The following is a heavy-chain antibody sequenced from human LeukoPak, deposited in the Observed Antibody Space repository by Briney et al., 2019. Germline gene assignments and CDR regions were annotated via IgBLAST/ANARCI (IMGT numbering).Heavy chain of an antibody. CDR2: ISAYNGNT. Sequence: ASVKVSYKASGYTFSSYGISWGRQAPGQGLGWMGWISAYNGNTNYAQKLPGRVMMTTDTSSSTSYMELRSLRSDDTAVYYCAGDLLISSVGVGGYWGQGTLVTVSS. CDR1: GYTFSSYG. J-gene: IGHJ4*02. V-gene: IGHV1-18*04. D-gene: IGHD3-16*01. CDR3: AGDLLISSVGVGGY.